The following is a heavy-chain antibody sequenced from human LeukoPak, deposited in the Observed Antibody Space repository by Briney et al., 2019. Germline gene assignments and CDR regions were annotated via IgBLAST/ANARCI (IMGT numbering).Heavy chain of an antibody. J-gene: IGHJ5*02. Sequence: SVKVSCKASGGTFRNYIFSWVRQAPGQGLEWMGGVMPMFNTSNYAQKFQGRVTITADENTSTVYMELSSLRSEDTAVYYCAKVQSAVVPIAMRGWFDPWGQGTLVAVSS. CDR1: GGTFRNYI. CDR2: VMPMFNTS. CDR3: AKVQSAVVPIAMRGWFDP. V-gene: IGHV1-69*13. D-gene: IGHD2-2*01.